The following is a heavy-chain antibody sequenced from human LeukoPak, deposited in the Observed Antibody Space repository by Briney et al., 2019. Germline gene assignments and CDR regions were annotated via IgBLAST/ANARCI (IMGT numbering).Heavy chain of an antibody. CDR1: GFTFSSYE. CDR2: ISSSGSTI. CDR3: VYCSSTSCQIFDY. D-gene: IGHD2-2*01. J-gene: IGHJ4*02. Sequence: GGSLRLSCAASGFTFSSYEMNWVRQAPGKGLAWVSYISSSGSTIYYADSVKGRFTISRDNAKNSLYLQMNSLRAEDTAVYYCVYCSSTSCQIFDYWGQGTLVTVSS. V-gene: IGHV3-48*03.